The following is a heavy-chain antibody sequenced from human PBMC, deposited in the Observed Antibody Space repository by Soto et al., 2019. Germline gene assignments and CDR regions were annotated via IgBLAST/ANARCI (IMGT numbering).Heavy chain of an antibody. CDR1: GGTFSTYT. CDR2: IIPIIGII. Sequence: QVQLVQSGAEVKKPGSSVKVSCKASGGTFSTYTITWVRQAPGQGLEWMGRIIPIIGIINYAQKFQGRVTPAMDKFSYTQKSQGRPTIGGTNFRGTAYVELAGLRSHDTAVYYCGGAPDSLYNCRHASSYPWGQGTRVPVPS. CDR3: YVELAGLRSHDTAVYYCGGAPDSLYNCRHASSYP. D-gene: IGHD3-16*01. J-gene: IGHJ5*02. V-gene: IGHV1-69*02.